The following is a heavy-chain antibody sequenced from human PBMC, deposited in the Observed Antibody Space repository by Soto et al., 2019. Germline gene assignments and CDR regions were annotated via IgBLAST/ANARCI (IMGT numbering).Heavy chain of an antibody. J-gene: IGHJ5*02. CDR3: VSSSIGALNA. CDR2: ITYGGGTD. CDR1: GGPISISPYY. D-gene: IGHD2-2*01. V-gene: IGHV4-39*01. Sequence: SETLSLTCTVSGGPISISPYYWGWIRESPGKGLEWIGRITYGGGTDYYNSSLKTRVTISVDTATNQFSLRLSSVTAEDTAVYYCVSSSIGALNAWGKGTVVTVAS.